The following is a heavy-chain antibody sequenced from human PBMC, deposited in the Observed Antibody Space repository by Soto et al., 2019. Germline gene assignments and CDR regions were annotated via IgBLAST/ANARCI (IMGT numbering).Heavy chain of an antibody. V-gene: IGHV3-21*01. CDR1: GFTFSSYH. Sequence: GGSLRLSCAASGFTFSSYHMNWVRQAPGKGLEWVSSLTPDSLYIYYADSVKGRFTISRDNARNSLYLQMNSLRAEDTAVYYWARAACSSTTCYLRSAYMDVWGKGTTVTVSS. J-gene: IGHJ6*03. CDR2: LTPDSLYI. CDR3: ARAACSSTTCYLRSAYMDV. D-gene: IGHD2-2*01.